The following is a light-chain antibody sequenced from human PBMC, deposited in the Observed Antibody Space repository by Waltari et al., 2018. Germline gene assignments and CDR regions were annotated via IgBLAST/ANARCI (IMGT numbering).Light chain of an antibody. CDR3: CSYAGSALRV. J-gene: IGLJ3*02. CDR1: SRAVGGYNY. V-gene: IGLV2-11*01. Sequence: QSALTQPRPVSGSPGQSVTISCTGTSRAVGGYNYVSWSQQHPGKAPQLMIYDVNRRPSGVPDRFSGSKSGNTASLTISGLQAEDEADYYCCSYAGSALRVFGGGTKLTVL. CDR2: DVN.